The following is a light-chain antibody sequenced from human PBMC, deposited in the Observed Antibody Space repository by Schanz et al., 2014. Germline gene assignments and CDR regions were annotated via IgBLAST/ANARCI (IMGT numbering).Light chain of an antibody. CDR2: EAT. V-gene: IGLV2-8*01. Sequence: QSALTQPPSASGSPGQSVTISCTGTSSDVGGYNYVSWYQQYPGKAPKLIIYEATKWPSGISNRFSGSKSGNTASLTISGLQAEDEADYYCCSYVSSSAVLFGGGTKLTVL. CDR3: CSYVSSSAVL. J-gene: IGLJ2*01. CDR1: SSDVGGYNY.